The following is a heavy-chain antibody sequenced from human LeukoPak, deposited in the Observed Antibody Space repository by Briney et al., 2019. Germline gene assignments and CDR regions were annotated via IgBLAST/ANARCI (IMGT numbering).Heavy chain of an antibody. J-gene: IGHJ4*02. CDR2: MHPSGST. Sequence: SETLSLTCTVSGGSINNYYWSWIRQPAEKGLEWIGRMHPSGSTNYNPSLKSRLTVSLDTSKNQFSLKLTSVTAADTAIYYCARDGGSGWYDYWGQGTLVAVSS. D-gene: IGHD6-19*01. CDR3: ARDGGSGWYDY. CDR1: GGSINNYY. V-gene: IGHV4-4*07.